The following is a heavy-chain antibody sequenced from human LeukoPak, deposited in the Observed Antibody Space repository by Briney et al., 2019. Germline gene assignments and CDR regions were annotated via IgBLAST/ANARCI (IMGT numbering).Heavy chain of an antibody. J-gene: IGHJ4*02. V-gene: IGHV1-2*02. CDR1: GNTFTGYC. Sequence: ASVKVSCKASGNTFTGYCVHWVRQAPGQGLEWIGWINPNSGATNYAQRFQGRVTMTRDTSISTAYMELSRLRSDDTAVYYCARPNRGYSGYGYWGQGTLVTVSS. CDR3: ARPNRGYSGYGY. CDR2: INPNSGAT. D-gene: IGHD5-12*01.